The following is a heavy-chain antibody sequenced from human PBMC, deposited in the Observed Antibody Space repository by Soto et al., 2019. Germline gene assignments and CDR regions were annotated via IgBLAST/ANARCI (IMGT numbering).Heavy chain of an antibody. CDR2: TYYRSKWYN. Sequence: LSQTLSLTCAISGDSVSSNSAAWNWIRQSPSRGLEWLGRTYYRSKWYNDYAVSVKSRITINPDTSKNQFSLQLNSVTPEDTAVYYCARTRFQDGSRRGYYYYYMDVWGKGTTVTVSS. J-gene: IGHJ6*03. V-gene: IGHV6-1*01. CDR1: GDSVSSNSAA. CDR3: ARTRFQDGSRRGYYYYYMDV. D-gene: IGHD6-13*01.